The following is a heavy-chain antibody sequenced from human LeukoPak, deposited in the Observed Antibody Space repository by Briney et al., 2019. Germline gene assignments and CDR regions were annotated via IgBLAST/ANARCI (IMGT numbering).Heavy chain of an antibody. CDR3: ARACCSRGSCYDLDRFSGMDV. CDR1: GYTFTSYG. CDR2: ISAYNGNT. Sequence: ASVKVSCKASGYTFTSYGISWVRQAPGQGLEWMGWISAYNGNTNYAQKLQGRVTMTTDTSTSTAYMELRSLRSDDTAVYYCARACCSRGSCYDLDRFSGMDVWGQGTTVTVSS. J-gene: IGHJ6*02. D-gene: IGHD2-15*01. V-gene: IGHV1-18*01.